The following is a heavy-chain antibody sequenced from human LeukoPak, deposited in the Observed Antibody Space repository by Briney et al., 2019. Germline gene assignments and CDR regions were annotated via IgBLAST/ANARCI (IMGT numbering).Heavy chain of an antibody. J-gene: IGHJ4*02. CDR1: GFTFSSYG. CDR3: AKDPWAYGSGPMMN. Sequence: PGGSLRLSCAASGFTFSSYGMHWVRQASGKGLEWVAVISYDGSNKYYADSVKGRFTISRDNSKNTLYLQMNSLRAEDTAVYYCAKDPWAYGSGPMMNWGQGTLVTVSS. D-gene: IGHD3-10*01. CDR2: ISYDGSNK. V-gene: IGHV3-30*18.